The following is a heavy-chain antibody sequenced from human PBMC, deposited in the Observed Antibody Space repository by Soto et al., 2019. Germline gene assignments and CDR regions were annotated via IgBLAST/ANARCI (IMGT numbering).Heavy chain of an antibody. CDR1: RFTFTNYA. V-gene: IGHV3-30-3*01. CDR2: LSYDGDHK. Sequence: QAPLVESGEGVVQPGKSLSLSCAASRFTFTNYAFHWVRQAPGKGLEWVALLSYDGDHKYYADSVKGRFTISRANHKKTLSLPMNSLTTEDTAVYDCARAIGGLGYGGMDVWGQGTTVTVS. J-gene: IGHJ6*02. D-gene: IGHD2-15*01. CDR3: ARAIGGLGYGGMDV.